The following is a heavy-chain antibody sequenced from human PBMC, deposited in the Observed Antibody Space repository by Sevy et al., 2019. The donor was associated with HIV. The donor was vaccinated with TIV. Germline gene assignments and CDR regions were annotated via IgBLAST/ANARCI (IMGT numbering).Heavy chain of an antibody. V-gene: IGHV3-23*01. Sequence: GESLKISCAASGFTFSSYAMSWVRQAPGKGLAWVSAISGRGGSTYYADSVKGRFTISSDNSKNTLYLQMNSLRAEDTAVYYCAKKGKVITFGGVIVIPAGGYFDYWGQGTLVTVSS. CDR3: AKKGKVITFGGVIVIPAGGYFDY. CDR2: ISGRGGST. J-gene: IGHJ4*02. D-gene: IGHD3-16*02. CDR1: GFTFSSYA.